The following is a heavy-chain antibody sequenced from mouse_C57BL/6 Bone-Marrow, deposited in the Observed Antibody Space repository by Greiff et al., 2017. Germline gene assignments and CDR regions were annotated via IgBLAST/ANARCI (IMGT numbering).Heavy chain of an antibody. J-gene: IGHJ2*01. CDR1: GYTFTSYW. Sequence: VKQSCKASGYTFTSYWMHWVKQRPGQGLEWIGEIDPSDSYTNYNQKFKGKSTLTVDKSSSTAYMQLSSLTSEDSAVYYCAREGDYYGSRSYFDYWGQGTTLTVSS. D-gene: IGHD1-1*01. CDR2: IDPSDSYT. V-gene: IGHV1-69*01. CDR3: AREGDYYGSRSYFDY.